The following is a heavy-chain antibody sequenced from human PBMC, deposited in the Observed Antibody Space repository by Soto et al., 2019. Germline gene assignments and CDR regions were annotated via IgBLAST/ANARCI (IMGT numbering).Heavy chain of an antibody. CDR3: AKEADDSSWTFDY. Sequence: QVQLVESGGGVFQPGRSLRLSCAASEFTFRSYGMHWVPQAPGKGLEWVAVISFDGNKEYYADSVKGRFTISRDNSKNTLFLQMNSLRTEDTAMYYCAKEADDSSWTFDYWGQGTLVTVSS. CDR1: EFTFRSYG. J-gene: IGHJ4*02. V-gene: IGHV3-30*18. D-gene: IGHD6-13*01. CDR2: ISFDGNKE.